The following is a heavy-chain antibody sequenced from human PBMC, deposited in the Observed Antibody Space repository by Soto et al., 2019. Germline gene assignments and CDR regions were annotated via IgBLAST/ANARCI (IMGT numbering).Heavy chain of an antibody. CDR3: ATTMTMPWYFDY. CDR1: GYTITSYY. D-gene: IGHD4-17*01. J-gene: IGHJ4*02. V-gene: IGHV1-46*01. CDR2: VYPSGGTT. Sequence: QVQLVQSGAEVKKPGASVKVSCTASGYTITSYYVHWVRQAPGQGLEWMGMVYPSGGTTKYAQKFQGRVAVIADASTSTVYMELHSLRSDDTAVYYCATTMTMPWYFDYWGQGTLVSVSS.